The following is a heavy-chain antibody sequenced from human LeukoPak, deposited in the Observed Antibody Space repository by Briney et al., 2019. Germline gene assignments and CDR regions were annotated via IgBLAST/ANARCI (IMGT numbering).Heavy chain of an antibody. CDR2: IKQDGSEK. V-gene: IGHV3-7*03. D-gene: IGHD6-19*01. CDR3: GAIAVAGTLGLNAFDI. CDR1: GFTFSSYW. Sequence: PGGSLRLSCAASGFTFSSYWMSWVRQAPGKGLEWVANIKQDGSEKYYVDSVKGRFTISRDNAKNSLYLQMNSLRAEDTAVYYCGAIAVAGTLGLNAFDIWGQGTMVTVSS. J-gene: IGHJ3*02.